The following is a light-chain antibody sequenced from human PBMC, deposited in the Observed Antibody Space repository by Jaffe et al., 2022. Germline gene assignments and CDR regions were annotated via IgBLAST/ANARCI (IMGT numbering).Light chain of an antibody. Sequence: EIVMTQSPATLSVSPGERATLSCRASQSVRSKLVWYQQKPGQAPRLLIYGASTRATGIPARFSGSGSGTEFTLTISSLQSEDFAVYYCQQYNNWPLTFGGGTKVEIK. V-gene: IGKV3-15*01. CDR2: GAS. J-gene: IGKJ4*01. CDR1: QSVRSK. CDR3: QQYNNWPLT.